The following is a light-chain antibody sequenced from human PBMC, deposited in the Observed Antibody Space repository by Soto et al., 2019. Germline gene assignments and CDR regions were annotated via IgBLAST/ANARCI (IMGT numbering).Light chain of an antibody. CDR2: DAS. V-gene: IGKV1-5*01. J-gene: IGKJ1*01. Sequence: DIQLTQSPSTLSASVGDRITITCRASRSIGTWLAWYQHRPGEGPKLLIHDASSLESGVPSRFSGSGSASEFSLTISSLESGDSGTYHCQQYATYAPSTFGQGTKMDI. CDR1: RSIGTW. CDR3: QQYATYAPST.